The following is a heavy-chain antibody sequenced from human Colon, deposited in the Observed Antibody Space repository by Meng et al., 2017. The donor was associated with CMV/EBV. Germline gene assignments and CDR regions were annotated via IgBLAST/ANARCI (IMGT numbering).Heavy chain of an antibody. Sequence: QVQLQKAGQSLVGPSGTLSLTCTVSGGAITNRNLWSWVRLPPGKGLEWIGEVYLGGTIHHHPSLQSRVTISLDKAKDHLSLKLASVTAADTAVYYCASLKDYDGRGYYYFESWGQGTLVTVSS. CDR3: ASLKDYDGRGYYYFES. CDR2: VYLGGTI. J-gene: IGHJ4*02. CDR1: GGAITNRNL. D-gene: IGHD3-22*01. V-gene: IGHV4-4*02.